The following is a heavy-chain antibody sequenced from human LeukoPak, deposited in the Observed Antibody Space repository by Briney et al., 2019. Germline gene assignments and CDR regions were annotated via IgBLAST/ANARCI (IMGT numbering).Heavy chain of an antibody. J-gene: IGHJ4*02. Sequence: PGGSLRLSCAASGLTFSSYVMHWVRQAPGKGLEWVAVISYDGSNKYYADSVKGRFTISRDNSKNTLFLQMNSLRTEDTAVYFCARANWAGIEAPATDYWGQGTLVTVSS. CDR1: GLTFSSYV. CDR3: ARANWAGIEAPATDY. V-gene: IGHV3-30-3*01. D-gene: IGHD2-15*01. CDR2: ISYDGSNK.